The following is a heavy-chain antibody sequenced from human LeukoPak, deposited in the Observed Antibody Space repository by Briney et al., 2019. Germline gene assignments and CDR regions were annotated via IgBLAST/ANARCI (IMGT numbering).Heavy chain of an antibody. D-gene: IGHD1-7*01. CDR2: IIPILGIA. V-gene: IGHV1-69*02. Sequence: SVKVSCKASGGTFSSYTISWVRQAPGQGLEWMGRIIPILGIANYAQKFQGRVTITADKSTSTAYMELSSLRSEDTAVYYCARSLGGITGTTYIPRAPYDYWGQGTLVTVSS. CDR3: ARSLGGITGTTYIPRAPYDY. J-gene: IGHJ4*02. CDR1: GGTFSSYT.